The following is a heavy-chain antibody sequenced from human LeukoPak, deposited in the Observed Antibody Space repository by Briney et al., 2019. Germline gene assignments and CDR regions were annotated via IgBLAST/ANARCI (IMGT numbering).Heavy chain of an antibody. CDR2: IYTSGST. J-gene: IGHJ4*02. CDR3: ARDKSVDFWSGYYTLFDY. V-gene: IGHV4-4*07. Sequence: SETLSLTCTVSGGSISSYYWGWIRQPAGKGLEWIGRIYTSGSTNYNPSLKSRVTMSVDTSKNQFSLKLSSVTAADTAVYYCARDKSVDFWSGYYTLFDYWGQGTLVTVSS. CDR1: GGSISSYY. D-gene: IGHD3-3*01.